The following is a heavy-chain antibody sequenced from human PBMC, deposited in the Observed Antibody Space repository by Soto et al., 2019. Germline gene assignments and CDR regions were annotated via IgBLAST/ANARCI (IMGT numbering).Heavy chain of an antibody. CDR2: LYANETT. CDR3: ARDHPNWYFDL. Sequence: KASETLSLTCTVSTASVNSYYWSWIRQPAGKGLEWIGRLYANETTDYNPSLRSRVTISVDTKRQFSLKLSSVTAADTAVYYCARDHPNWYFDLWGRGTPVTVSS. CDR1: TASVNSYY. V-gene: IGHV4-4*07. J-gene: IGHJ2*01.